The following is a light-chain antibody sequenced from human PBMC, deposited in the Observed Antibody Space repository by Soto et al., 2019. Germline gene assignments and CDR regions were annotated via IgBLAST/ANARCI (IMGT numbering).Light chain of an antibody. Sequence: ELALTQSPATLSVSPGERVSLSCRASQSVDINLAWYQQKPGQAPRLIIYGASTRATDMPGRFSGRGSGAEFTLTISSLQSEDFAVYYCQQYRNWPRTFGQGTKVDIK. V-gene: IGKV3-15*01. J-gene: IGKJ1*01. CDR2: GAS. CDR3: QQYRNWPRT. CDR1: QSVDIN.